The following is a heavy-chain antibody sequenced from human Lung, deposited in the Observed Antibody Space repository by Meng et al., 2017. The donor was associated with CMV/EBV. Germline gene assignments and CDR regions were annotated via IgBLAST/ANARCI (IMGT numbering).Heavy chain of an antibody. V-gene: IGHV4-31*03. Sequence: AALTESAPGLVKPSQTLSLTGTVSGGSISSGGFYWSWIRQHPGKGLEWIGYIYYSGSTYYNPSLRSRVAISIDTSKNQFSLKLTSVTAADTAVYFCARTNYGDYNWFDPWGQGTLVTVSS. D-gene: IGHD4-17*01. CDR2: IYYSGST. CDR1: GGSISSGGFY. J-gene: IGHJ5*02. CDR3: ARTNYGDYNWFDP.